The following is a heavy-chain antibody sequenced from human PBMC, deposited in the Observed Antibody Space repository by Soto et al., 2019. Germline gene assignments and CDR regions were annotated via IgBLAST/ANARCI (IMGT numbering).Heavy chain of an antibody. CDR3: TREKFDP. V-gene: IGHV3-74*01. CDR2: IKTDGSST. Sequence: GGSLRLSCAASEFTFSSYWMHWVRQAPGKGLVWVSRIKTDGSSTNYADSVKGRFTISRDNAKNMLYLQMNSLRPEDTAVYYCTREKFDPWGQGTLVTVSS. CDR1: EFTFSSYW. J-gene: IGHJ5*02.